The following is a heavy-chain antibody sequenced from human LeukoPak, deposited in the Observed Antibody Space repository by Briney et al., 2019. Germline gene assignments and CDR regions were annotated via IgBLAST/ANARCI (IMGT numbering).Heavy chain of an antibody. J-gene: IGHJ3*02. CDR1: GGSISSSSYY. V-gene: IGHV4-39*01. D-gene: IGHD6-6*01. Sequence: SETLSLTCTVSGGSISSSSYYWGWIRQPPGKGLEWIGSICYSGSTYYNPSLKSRVTISVDTSKNQFSLKLSSVTAADTAVYYCARRYSSSSVRAFDIWGQGTMVTVSS. CDR2: ICYSGST. CDR3: ARRYSSSSVRAFDI.